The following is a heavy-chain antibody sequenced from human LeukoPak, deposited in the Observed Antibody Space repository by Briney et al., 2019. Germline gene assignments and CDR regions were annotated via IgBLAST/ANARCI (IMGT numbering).Heavy chain of an antibody. V-gene: IGHV1-18*01. J-gene: IGHJ6*02. CDR1: GYTFSSYG. Sequence: ASVQVSCKASGYTFSSYGISWMRQAPGQGLEWMGWISAYNGDTKFAQKLQGRVTMTTDTSTSTAYMELRRLRPDDTAVYYCARDEDSSAWYSRSYYYYGMDVWGQGTTVTVSS. D-gene: IGHD6-19*01. CDR3: ARDEDSSAWYSRSYYYYGMDV. CDR2: ISAYNGDT.